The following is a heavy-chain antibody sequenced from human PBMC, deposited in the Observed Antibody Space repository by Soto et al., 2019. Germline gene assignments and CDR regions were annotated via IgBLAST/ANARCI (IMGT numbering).Heavy chain of an antibody. J-gene: IGHJ4*02. CDR1: GYTFRTHG. Sequence: ASVKVSCKASGYTFRTHGVSWVRRAPGQGLEWMGWISGYNGNTNYAQKFQGRVTMTTETSTNTAYMELRSLRSDETALYYCASWDGKVRDFGGPLDYWGQGTLVTVSS. D-gene: IGHD4-17*01. CDR3: ASWDGKVRDFGGPLDY. CDR2: ISGYNGNT. V-gene: IGHV1-18*04.